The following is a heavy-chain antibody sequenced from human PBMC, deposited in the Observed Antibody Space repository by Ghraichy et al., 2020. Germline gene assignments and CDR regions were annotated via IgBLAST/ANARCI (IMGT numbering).Heavy chain of an antibody. Sequence: SQTLSLTCAISGDSVSSNSAAWNWIRQSPSRGLEWLGRTYYRSKWYNDYAVSVKSRITINPDTSKNQFSLQLNSVTPEDTAVYYCARDWPGIAAAGTPYYYYYYGMDVWGQGTTVTVSS. CDR1: GDSVSSNSAA. V-gene: IGHV6-1*01. J-gene: IGHJ6*02. CDR2: TYYRSKWYN. D-gene: IGHD6-13*01. CDR3: ARDWPGIAAAGTPYYYYYYGMDV.